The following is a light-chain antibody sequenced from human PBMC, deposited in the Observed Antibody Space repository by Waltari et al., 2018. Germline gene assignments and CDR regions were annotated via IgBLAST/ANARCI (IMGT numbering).Light chain of an antibody. V-gene: IGLV3-25*03. CDR3: QSADTTWV. J-gene: IGLJ3*02. CDR2: KGS. Sequence: AVGYHQNQGEALVVGIYKGSERPSGIPERFSGSSAGTTVTLTISRVQAEDEADYYCQSADTTWVFGGGTKLTVL.